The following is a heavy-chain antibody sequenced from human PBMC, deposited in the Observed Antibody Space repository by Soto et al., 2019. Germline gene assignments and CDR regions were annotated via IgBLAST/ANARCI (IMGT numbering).Heavy chain of an antibody. CDR3: AREDESSGYAGTFHH. V-gene: IGHV3-23*01. CDR1: GESFCIYA. J-gene: IGHJ1*01. CDR2: ISGSGDST. Sequence: GWSLGLSCAASGESFCIYAMGVFRKDPGKGLEWVSAISGSGDSTYYGDSVTGRFTISRDNSKNTLSLQMDTLRAEDTAVYYCAREDESSGYAGTFHHWGQGTQVTVSS. D-gene: IGHD3-22*01.